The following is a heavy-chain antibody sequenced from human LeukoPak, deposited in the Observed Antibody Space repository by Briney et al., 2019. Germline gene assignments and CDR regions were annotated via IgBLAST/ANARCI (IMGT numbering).Heavy chain of an antibody. CDR3: ARGDSSSLSSDP. V-gene: IGHV4-34*01. Sequence: SETLSLTCAVYGGSFSGYYWSWIRQPPGKGLERIGEINHSGSTNYNPSLKSRVTISVDTSKNQFSLKLSSVTAADTAVYYCARGDSSSLSSDPWGQGTLVTVSS. CDR2: INHSGST. J-gene: IGHJ5*02. CDR1: GGSFSGYY. D-gene: IGHD6-13*01.